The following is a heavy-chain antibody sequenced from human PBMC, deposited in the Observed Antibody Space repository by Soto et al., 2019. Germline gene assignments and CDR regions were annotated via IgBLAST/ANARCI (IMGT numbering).Heavy chain of an antibody. Sequence: PGGSLRLSCAASGFTFSSYAMSWVRQAPGKGLEWVSAISGSGGSTYYADSVKGRFTISRDNSKNTLYLQMNSLRAEDMAVYYCAKLAQLWLRDYYYGMDVWGQGTTVTVSS. D-gene: IGHD5-18*01. CDR3: AKLAQLWLRDYYYGMDV. V-gene: IGHV3-23*01. CDR2: ISGSGGST. J-gene: IGHJ6*02. CDR1: GFTFSSYA.